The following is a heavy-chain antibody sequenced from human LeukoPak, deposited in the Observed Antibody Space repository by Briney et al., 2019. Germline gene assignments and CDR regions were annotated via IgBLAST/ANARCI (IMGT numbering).Heavy chain of an antibody. CDR3: AREDYGSGSYYDTDAFDI. D-gene: IGHD3-10*01. V-gene: IGHV3-15*01. CDR2: IKSKTDGGTT. J-gene: IGHJ3*02. Sequence: GGSLRLSCAASGFTFSNAWMSWVRQAPGKGLEWVGRIKSKTDGGTTDYAAPVKGRFTISRDNAKNSLYLQMNSLRAEDTAVYYCAREDYGSGSYYDTDAFDIWGQGTMVTVSS. CDR1: GFTFSNAW.